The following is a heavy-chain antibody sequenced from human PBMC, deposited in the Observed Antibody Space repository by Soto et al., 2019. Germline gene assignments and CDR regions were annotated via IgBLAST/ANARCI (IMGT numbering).Heavy chain of an antibody. CDR3: ARGLLRNCSSTSCPDRRYNWFDP. Sequence: LTCAVYGGSFSGYYWSWIRQPPGKGLEWIGEINHSGSTNYNPSLKSRVTISVDTSKNQFSLRLSSVTAADTAVYYCARGLLRNCSSTSCPDRRYNWFDPWGQGTLVTVSS. D-gene: IGHD2-2*01. J-gene: IGHJ5*02. V-gene: IGHV4-34*01. CDR2: INHSGST. CDR1: GGSFSGYY.